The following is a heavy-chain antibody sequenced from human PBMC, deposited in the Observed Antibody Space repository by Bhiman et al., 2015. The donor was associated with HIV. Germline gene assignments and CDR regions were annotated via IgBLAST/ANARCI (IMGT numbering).Heavy chain of an antibody. CDR1: GFTFSSYA. J-gene: IGHJ3*02. D-gene: IGHD5-12*01. V-gene: IGHV3-23*01. CDR2: IIGSGVST. Sequence: EVQLLESGGGLVQSGGSLRLSCAASGFTFSSYAMSWVRQAPGKGLEWVSTIIGSGVSTYYVGSVKGRFTISRDNSKNTLFLQMNSLRTDDTAVYYCAREAYRYSNTRGSIEMWGQGTMVTVSS. CDR3: AREAYRYSNTRGSIEM.